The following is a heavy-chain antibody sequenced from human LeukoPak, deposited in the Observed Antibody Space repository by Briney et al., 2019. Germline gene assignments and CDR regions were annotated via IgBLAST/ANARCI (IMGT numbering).Heavy chain of an antibody. J-gene: IGHJ4*02. CDR2: INHSGST. Sequence: SETLSLTCAVYGGSFSGYYWSWIRQPPGKGLEWIGEINHSGSTNYNPSLKSRVTISVDTPKNQFSLKLSSVTAADTAVYYCARGETYYYDSSGYYYWGQGTLVTVSS. D-gene: IGHD3-22*01. V-gene: IGHV4-34*01. CDR3: ARGETYYYDSSGYYY. CDR1: GGSFSGYY.